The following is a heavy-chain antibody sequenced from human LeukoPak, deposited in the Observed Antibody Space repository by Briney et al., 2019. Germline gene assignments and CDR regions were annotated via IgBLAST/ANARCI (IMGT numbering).Heavy chain of an antibody. CDR1: GYTFTAYY. J-gene: IGHJ3*02. D-gene: IGHD1-7*01. CDR3: ARKVELLDALDI. V-gene: IGHV1-2*02. Sequence: ASVKVSRKASGYTFTAYYIHWVRQAPGQGLEWMGWMSPNSGGTNYAQKFEGRVTMTRDTSISTAYMELSRLRSDDTAVYYCARKVELLDALDIWGQGTMVTVSS. CDR2: MSPNSGGT.